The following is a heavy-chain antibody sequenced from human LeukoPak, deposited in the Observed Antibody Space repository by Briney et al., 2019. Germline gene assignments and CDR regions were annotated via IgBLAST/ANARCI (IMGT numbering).Heavy chain of an antibody. D-gene: IGHD3-16*01. V-gene: IGHV3-74*01. J-gene: IGHJ4*02. CDR1: GFTVSSNY. CDR2: INPAGSVT. CDR3: SRDFVGAEDY. Sequence: GSLRLSCAASGFTVSSNYMSWVRQAPGKGLVWVSRINPAGSVTNHADSVRGRFTISRDTATNTLYLEMNSLRAEDTAVYYCSRDFVGAEDYWGQGTLVTVSS.